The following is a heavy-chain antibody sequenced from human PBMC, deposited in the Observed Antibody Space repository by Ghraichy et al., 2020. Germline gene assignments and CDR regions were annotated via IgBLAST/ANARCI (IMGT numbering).Heavy chain of an antibody. CDR2: ISHDGSNK. D-gene: IGHD6-13*01. J-gene: IGHJ6*02. CDR3: ARDIKSSSWSYYYYAVDV. Sequence: GGSLRLSCAASGFTLRTYSIHWVRQAPGKGLEWVAVISHDGSNKYYGASVKGRFTISRDNSKNTLYLQMNSLRAEDTAVYYCARDIKSSSWSYYYYAVDVWGQGTTVTVSS. CDR1: GFTLRTYS. V-gene: IGHV3-30-3*01.